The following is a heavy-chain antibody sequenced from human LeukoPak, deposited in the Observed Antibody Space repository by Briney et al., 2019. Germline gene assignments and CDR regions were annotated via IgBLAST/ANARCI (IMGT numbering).Heavy chain of an antibody. CDR3: ARDRRVRQWLPYFDY. CDR2: ISYDGSNK. J-gene: IGHJ4*02. Sequence: GGSLRLSCAASGFIFSSYSMNWVRQAPGKGLEWVAVISYDGSNKYYADSVKGRFTISRDNSKNTLYLQMNSLRAEDTAVYYCARDRRVRQWLPYFDYWGQGTLVTVSS. V-gene: IGHV3-30*03. D-gene: IGHD6-19*01. CDR1: GFIFSSYS.